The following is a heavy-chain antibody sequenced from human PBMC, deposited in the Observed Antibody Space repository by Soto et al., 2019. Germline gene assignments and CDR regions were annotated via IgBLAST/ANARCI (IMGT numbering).Heavy chain of an antibody. J-gene: IGHJ4*02. V-gene: IGHV3-23*01. D-gene: IGHD3-10*01. Sequence: EVQLLESGGGLVQPGGSLRLSCAASGFTFSSYAMSWVRQAPGKGLEWVAAISGSGGSTYYADSVKGRFTISRDNSKNTLYLQMNSLRAEDTAVYYCAKLERITMVRGVIDYWGQGTLVTVSS. CDR3: AKLERITMVRGVIDY. CDR2: ISGSGGST. CDR1: GFTFSSYA.